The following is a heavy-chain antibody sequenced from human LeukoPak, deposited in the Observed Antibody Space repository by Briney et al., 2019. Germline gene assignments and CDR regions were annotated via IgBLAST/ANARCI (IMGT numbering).Heavy chain of an antibody. CDR1: GFPFGSHA. Sequence: GGSLRLSCAASGFPFGSHAMKWVRQAPGKGLEWASVISSSGTSKYYIDSVEDRFTISRDNSKNTLYLQMNSLRAEDTAVYYCAKGASSGYFDYWGQGTLVTVSS. CDR2: ISSSGTSK. V-gene: IGHV3-23*01. J-gene: IGHJ4*02. CDR3: AKGASSGYFDY. D-gene: IGHD3-22*01.